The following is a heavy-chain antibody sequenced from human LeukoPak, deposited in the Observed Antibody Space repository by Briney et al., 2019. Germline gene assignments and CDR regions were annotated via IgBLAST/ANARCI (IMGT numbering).Heavy chain of an antibody. Sequence: GESLKISCKGSGYSFTSYWIGRVRQMPGKGLEWMGIIYPGDSGSRYSPSFQGQVTISADKSISTAYLQWSSLKASDSAMYYCARRDSSGYYFRFDYWGRGTLVTVSS. D-gene: IGHD3-22*01. V-gene: IGHV5-51*01. CDR2: IYPGDSGS. J-gene: IGHJ4*02. CDR3: ARRDSSGYYFRFDY. CDR1: GYSFTSYW.